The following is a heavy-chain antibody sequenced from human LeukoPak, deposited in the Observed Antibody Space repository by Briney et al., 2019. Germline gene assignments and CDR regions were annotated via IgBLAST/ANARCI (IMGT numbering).Heavy chain of an antibody. J-gene: IGHJ3*02. CDR1: GYTFTCYY. Sequence: ASVKVSCKASGYTFTCYYMHWVRQAPGQGLEWMGIINPSGGSTSYAQKFQGRVTMTRDTSTSTVYMELSSLRSEDTAVYYCARETGVTYYYDSSGAFDIWGQGTMVTVSS. CDR2: INPSGGST. CDR3: ARETGVTYYYDSSGAFDI. V-gene: IGHV1-46*01. D-gene: IGHD3-22*01.